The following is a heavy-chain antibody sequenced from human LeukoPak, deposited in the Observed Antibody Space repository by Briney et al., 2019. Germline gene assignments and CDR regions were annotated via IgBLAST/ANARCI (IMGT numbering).Heavy chain of an antibody. V-gene: IGHV4-39*07. Sequence: PSETLTLTCTVSGGSISSSSYYWGWIRQPPGKGLEWIGSIYYSGSTYYNPSLKSRVTISVDTSKNQFSLKLSSVTAADTAVYYCARFSSSFDYWGQGTLVTVSS. D-gene: IGHD6-13*01. J-gene: IGHJ4*02. CDR1: GGSISSSSYY. CDR2: IYYSGST. CDR3: ARFSSSFDY.